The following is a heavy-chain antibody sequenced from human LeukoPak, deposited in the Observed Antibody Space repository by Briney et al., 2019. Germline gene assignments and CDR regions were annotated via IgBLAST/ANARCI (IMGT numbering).Heavy chain of an antibody. Sequence: GRSLRLSCAASGFTFSSYAMHWVRQAPGKGLEWVAVISYDGSNKYYADSVKGRFTISRDNSKNTLYLQMNSLRAEDTAVYYCARDLGGFGYYDSSGYPSWGQGTLVTVSS. V-gene: IGHV3-30*01. J-gene: IGHJ5*02. CDR3: ARDLGGFGYYDSSGYPS. CDR1: GFTFSSYA. D-gene: IGHD3-22*01. CDR2: ISYDGSNK.